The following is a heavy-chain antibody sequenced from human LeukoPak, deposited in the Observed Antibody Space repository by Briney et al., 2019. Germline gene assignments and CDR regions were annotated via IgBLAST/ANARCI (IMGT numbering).Heavy chain of an antibody. D-gene: IGHD2-21*02. V-gene: IGHV3-74*01. J-gene: IGHJ4*02. CDR1: GFTFSIYW. CDR3: VREYCGGDCYTDF. Sequence: PGGSLRLSCAASGFTFSIYWMHWVRQTPGKGLEWVSRLNSDGSVTNYADSVKGRFTISRDNAKNTLSLQMNSLRAEDTALYYCVREYCGGDCYTDFWGQGTLVTVSS. CDR2: LNSDGSVT.